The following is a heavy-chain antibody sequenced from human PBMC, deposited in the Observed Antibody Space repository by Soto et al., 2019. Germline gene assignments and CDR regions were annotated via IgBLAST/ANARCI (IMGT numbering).Heavy chain of an antibody. CDR1: GFTFSSYA. Sequence: GGSLRLSCAASGFTFSSYAMSWVRQAPGKGLEWVSAISGSGGSTYYADSVKGRFTNSRDNSKNTLYLQMNSLRAEDTAVYYCAKGSYSSGWLDYWGQGTLVTVSS. CDR2: ISGSGGST. D-gene: IGHD6-19*01. J-gene: IGHJ4*02. CDR3: AKGSYSSGWLDY. V-gene: IGHV3-23*01.